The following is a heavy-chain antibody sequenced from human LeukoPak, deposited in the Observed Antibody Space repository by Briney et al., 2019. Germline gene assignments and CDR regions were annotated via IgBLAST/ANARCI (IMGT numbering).Heavy chain of an antibody. CDR1: GDSVSSNSAA. CDR3: ARAEYSSGWLEVDY. D-gene: IGHD6-19*01. V-gene: IGHV6-1*01. Sequence: SQTLSLTCAISGDSVSSNSAAWNWIRQSPSRGLEWLGRTYYRSKWYNDYAVSVKSRITTNPDTSKNQFSLQLNSVTPEDTAVYYCARAEYSSGWLEVDYWGQGTLVTVSS. J-gene: IGHJ4*02. CDR2: TYYRSKWYN.